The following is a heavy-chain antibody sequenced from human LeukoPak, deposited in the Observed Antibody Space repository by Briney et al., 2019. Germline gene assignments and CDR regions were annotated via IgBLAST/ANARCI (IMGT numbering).Heavy chain of an antibody. CDR2: IYNGVNT. V-gene: IGHV4-61*01. CDR3: ARSRAFNSGAFDP. CDR1: GASVSSASY. Sequence: SETLSLTCTVSGASVSSASYWTWIRQPPGKGVEWIAHIYNGVNTNYNPSLKSRVSISVDTSKNQFSLRLNSVTAADTAVYYCARSRAFNSGAFDPWGQGSLVTVSS. D-gene: IGHD1-26*01. J-gene: IGHJ5*02.